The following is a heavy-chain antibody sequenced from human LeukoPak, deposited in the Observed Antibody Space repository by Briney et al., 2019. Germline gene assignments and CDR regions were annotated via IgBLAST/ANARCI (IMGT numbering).Heavy chain of an antibody. J-gene: IGHJ2*01. V-gene: IGHV3-23*01. CDR2: ISSSGSGGNT. CDR1: GVTLSSYA. D-gene: IGHD1-26*01. CDR3: AKDRTVGAFYWYSDL. Sequence: GGSLRLSCAASGVTLSSYAMSWARQAPGKGLEWVSGISSSGSGGNTYYADSVKGRFTISRDSSKNTLFLHMNTLRAEDTAIYYCAKDRTVGAFYWYSDLWGRGTLVTVSS.